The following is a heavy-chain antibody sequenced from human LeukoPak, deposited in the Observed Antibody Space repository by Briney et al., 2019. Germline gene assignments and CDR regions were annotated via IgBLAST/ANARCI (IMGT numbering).Heavy chain of an antibody. Sequence: GGSLRLSCAASGFTFRDAAMTWVRQAPGKGLEWVSLISFSGDNSYYADSVKGRFTISRDNSKNTLSLQMNSLRVEDTAIYYCAKDIQLSTWGLGTMVTVSS. D-gene: IGHD5-24*01. CDR1: GFTFRDAA. CDR2: ISFSGDNS. CDR3: AKDIQLST. J-gene: IGHJ3*01. V-gene: IGHV3-23*01.